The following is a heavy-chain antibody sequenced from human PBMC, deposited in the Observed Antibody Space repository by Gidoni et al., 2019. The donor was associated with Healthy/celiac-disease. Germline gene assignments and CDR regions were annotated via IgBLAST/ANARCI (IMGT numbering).Heavy chain of an antibody. J-gene: IGHJ6*02. CDR2: IYTSGST. V-gene: IGHV4-61*02. CDR1: GGSISSGSYY. CDR3: ASAVVVAATSFYYYYFGMDV. Sequence: QVQLQESGPGLVKPSQTLSLPCTVSGGSISSGSYYWRWIRQPAGKGLEWIGRIYTSGSTNYNPSLKSRVTISVDTSKNQFSLKLSSVTAADTAVYYCASAVVVAATSFYYYYFGMDVWGQGTTVTVSS. D-gene: IGHD2-15*01.